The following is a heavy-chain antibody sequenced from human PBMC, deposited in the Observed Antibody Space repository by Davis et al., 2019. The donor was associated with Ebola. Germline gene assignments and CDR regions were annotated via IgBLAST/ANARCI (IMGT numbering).Heavy chain of an antibody. CDR3: AKGVRN. V-gene: IGHV3-23*01. CDR2: ISGSGYST. J-gene: IGHJ4*02. CDR1: GFTFSNYA. Sequence: GESLKISCAASGFTFSNYAMNWVRQAPGKGLEWVSAISGSGYSTYYADSVKGRFTISRDNSKNTLYLQMNSLRAEDTAVYYCAKGVRNWGRGTLVTVSS. D-gene: IGHD6-6*01.